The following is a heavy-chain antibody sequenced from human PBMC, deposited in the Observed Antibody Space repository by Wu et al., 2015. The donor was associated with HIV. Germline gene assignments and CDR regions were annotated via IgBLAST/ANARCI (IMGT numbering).Heavy chain of an antibody. J-gene: IGHJ4*02. CDR1: GYTFTSYG. CDR3: ARERVDYDSSGYRAHRGHHFDY. V-gene: IGHV1-18*01. CDR2: ISAYNGNT. D-gene: IGHD3-22*01. Sequence: QVQLVQSGAEVKKPGASVKVSCKASGYTFTSYGISWVRQAPGQGLEWMGWISAYNGNTNYAQKLQGRVTMTTDTSTSTVYMELSSLRSEDTAVYYCARERVDYDSSGYRAHRGHHFDYWGQGTLVTVSS.